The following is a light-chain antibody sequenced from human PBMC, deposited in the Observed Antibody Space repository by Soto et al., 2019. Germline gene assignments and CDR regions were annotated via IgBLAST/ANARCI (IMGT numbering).Light chain of an antibody. V-gene: IGKV1-39*01. J-gene: IGKJ5*01. CDR1: QSISNY. CDR2: GAS. CDR3: QQSSSTPFLGT. Sequence: DIQMTQSPSSLSASVGDRVTITCRASQSISNYLNWYQQKPGKAPKLLIYGASSLQSGVPSRFSGSGSETDFTLTITSLQPEDFANYYCQQSSSTPFLGTFGQGTRLEIK.